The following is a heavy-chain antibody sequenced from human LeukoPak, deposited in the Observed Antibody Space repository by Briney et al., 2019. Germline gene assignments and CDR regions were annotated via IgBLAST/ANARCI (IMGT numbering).Heavy chain of an antibody. CDR3: ARDWGAMNYYDSSGYYSGLNAFDI. V-gene: IGHV1-46*01. CDR2: INPSGGST. Sequence: GSVKVSCKASGYTFTSYYMHWVRQAPGQGLEWMGIINPSGGSTSYAQKFQGRVTMTRDTSTSTVYMELSSLRSEDTAVYYCARDWGAMNYYDSSGYYSGLNAFDIWGQGTMVTVSS. J-gene: IGHJ3*02. D-gene: IGHD3-22*01. CDR1: GYTFTSYY.